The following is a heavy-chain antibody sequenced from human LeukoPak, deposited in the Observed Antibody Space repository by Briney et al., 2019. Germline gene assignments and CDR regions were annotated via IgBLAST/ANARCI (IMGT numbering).Heavy chain of an antibody. J-gene: IGHJ4*02. CDR2: ISAYNGDT. CDR3: ARDHGDYAFDY. CDR1: GYTFTNYG. Sequence: ASVKVSCKASGYTFTNYGISWVRQAPGQGLEWMGWISAYNGDTNYAQGLQGRVTMTTDTSTSTAFMELRSLRSDDTAVYYCARDHGDYAFDYWGQGTLVTVSS. V-gene: IGHV1-18*01. D-gene: IGHD4-17*01.